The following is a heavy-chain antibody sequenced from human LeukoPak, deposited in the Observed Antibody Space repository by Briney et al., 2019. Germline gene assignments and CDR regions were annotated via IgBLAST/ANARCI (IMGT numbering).Heavy chain of an antibody. Sequence: PSETLSLTCAVYGGSFSGYYWSWIRQPPGKGLEWIGEINHSGSTNYNPSLKSRVTISVDTSKNQFSLKLSSVTAADTAVYYCARRARAYDYYYYYYMDVWGKGTTVTISS. CDR3: ARRARAYDYYYYYYMDV. CDR1: GGSFSGYY. V-gene: IGHV4-34*01. J-gene: IGHJ6*03. CDR2: INHSGST.